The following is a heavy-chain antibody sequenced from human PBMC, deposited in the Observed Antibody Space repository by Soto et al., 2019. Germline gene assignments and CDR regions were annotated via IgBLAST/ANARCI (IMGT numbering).Heavy chain of an antibody. Sequence: EVQLVQSGAEVKKPGESLKISCKGSGYSFTNYWIGWVRQMPGKGLEWMGIIYPGDSDTRYSPSFQGQVTISADKSISTAYLQWSSLKASDTAMSHCARTSAAGKYYYGMDVWGQGTTGTVSS. CDR1: GYSFTNYW. CDR2: IYPGDSDT. CDR3: ARTSAAGKYYYGMDV. D-gene: IGHD6-13*01. V-gene: IGHV5-51*01. J-gene: IGHJ6*02.